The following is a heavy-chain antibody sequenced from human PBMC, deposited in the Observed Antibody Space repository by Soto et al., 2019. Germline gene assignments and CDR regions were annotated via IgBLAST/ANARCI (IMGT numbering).Heavy chain of an antibody. D-gene: IGHD3-16*01. Sequence: QVQLVQSGAEVKKPGASVKVSCKASGYTFTSYYMHWVRQAPGQGLEWMGIINPSGGSTSYAQKFQGRVTRARDMSTSTVYMGLSSLRSEDTAVYYCAREQTTFDFDPWGQGTWVTVSS. CDR2: INPSGGST. V-gene: IGHV1-46*01. CDR3: AREQTTFDFDP. CDR1: GYTFTSYY. J-gene: IGHJ5*02.